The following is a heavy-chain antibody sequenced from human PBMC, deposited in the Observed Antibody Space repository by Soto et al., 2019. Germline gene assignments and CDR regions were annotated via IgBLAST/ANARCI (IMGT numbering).Heavy chain of an antibody. CDR2: ISAYNGNT. D-gene: IGHD3-16*02. V-gene: IGHV1-18*04. CDR3: ARDDRHYYYYGMDV. CDR1: GYTFTSYG. Sequence: SVKVSCKASGYTFTSYGISWVRQAPGQGLEWMGWISAYNGNTNYAQKLQGRVTMTTDTSTSTAYMELRSLRSDDTAVYYCARDDRHYYYYGMDVWGQGTTVTVSS. J-gene: IGHJ6*02.